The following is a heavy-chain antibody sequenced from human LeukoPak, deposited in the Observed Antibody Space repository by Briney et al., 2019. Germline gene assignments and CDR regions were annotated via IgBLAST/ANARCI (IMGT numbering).Heavy chain of an antibody. V-gene: IGHV1-58*02. CDR3: ARVEYSSDYFDY. CDR1: GFTFTSSA. Sequence: SVKVSCKASGFTFTSSAMQWVRQARGQRLEWIGWIVVGSGNTNYAQKFQERVTITRDMSTSTAYMELSSLRSEDTAVYYCARVEYSSDYFDYWGQGTLVTVSS. D-gene: IGHD6-6*01. J-gene: IGHJ4*02. CDR2: IVVGSGNT.